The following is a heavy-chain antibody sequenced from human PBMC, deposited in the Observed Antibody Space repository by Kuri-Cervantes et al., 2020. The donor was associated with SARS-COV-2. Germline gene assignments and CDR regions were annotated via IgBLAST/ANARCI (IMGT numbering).Heavy chain of an antibody. CDR1: GITFSSYA. D-gene: IGHD3-3*01. J-gene: IGHJ5*02. CDR2: ISGSGGST. Sequence: SMKITCAAYGITFSSYAMSWVRQAPGKGLEWVSAISGSGGSTYYADSVKGRFTISRDNSKNTLYLQMNSLRAEDTAVYYCAKDHLNVPEWLTGWFDPWGQGTLVTVSS. CDR3: AKDHLNVPEWLTGWFDP. V-gene: IGHV3-23*01.